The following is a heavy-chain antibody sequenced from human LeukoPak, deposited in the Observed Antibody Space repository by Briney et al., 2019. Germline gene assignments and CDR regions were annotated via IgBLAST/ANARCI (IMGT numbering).Heavy chain of an antibody. V-gene: IGHV3-11*06. CDR1: GFTFSDYY. Sequence: GGSLRLSCAASGFTFSDYYMSWIRQAPGKGLEWVSYISSSSSYTNYADSVKGRFTISRDTAKTSLYLQMNSLRAEDTAVYYCAREGGPEGSGYDPANDAFDIWGQGTMVTVSS. CDR3: AREGGPEGSGYDPANDAFDI. J-gene: IGHJ3*02. CDR2: ISSSSSYT. D-gene: IGHD5-12*01.